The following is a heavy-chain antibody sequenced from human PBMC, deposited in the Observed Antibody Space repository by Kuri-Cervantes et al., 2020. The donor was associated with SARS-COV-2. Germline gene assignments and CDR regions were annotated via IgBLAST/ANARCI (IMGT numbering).Heavy chain of an antibody. CDR2: IYYSGST. J-gene: IGHJ5*02. CDR1: GGPISSYY. CDR3: ASFSTRGDP. D-gene: IGHD2/OR15-2a*01. Sequence: SETLSLTCTVSGGPISSYYWGWIRQPPGKGLEWIGSIYYSGSTYYNLSLKSRVTISVDTSKNQSSLKLSSVTAADTAVYYCASFSTRGDPWGQGTLVTVSS. V-gene: IGHV4-39*01.